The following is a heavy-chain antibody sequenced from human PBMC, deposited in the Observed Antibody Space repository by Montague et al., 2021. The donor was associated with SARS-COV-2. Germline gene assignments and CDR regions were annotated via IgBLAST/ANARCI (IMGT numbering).Heavy chain of an antibody. D-gene: IGHD3-10*01. J-gene: IGHJ3*02. V-gene: IGHV4-4*02. CDR3: ARADITMVRGVNRWAFDI. CDR1: DVSLSTSTW. Sequence: SETLSLTCVVSDVSLSTSTWWSWVRQSPGKGLEWVGEIYLSGFTQYNPSVKSRVSISLDDSRSQFSLRLTSVTAADTAVYYCARADITMVRGVNRWAFDIWGQGTMVTVSS. CDR2: IYLSGFT.